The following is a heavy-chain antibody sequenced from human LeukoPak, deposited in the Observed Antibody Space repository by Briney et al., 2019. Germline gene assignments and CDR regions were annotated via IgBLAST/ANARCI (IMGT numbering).Heavy chain of an antibody. D-gene: IGHD3-22*01. V-gene: IGHV3-48*03. CDR3: ARGGNIGYDYNAFDI. CDR1: GFTFSSYE. J-gene: IGHJ3*02. CDR2: ISSSGSTI. Sequence: GGSLRLSCAASGFTFSSYEMKWVRQAPGKGLEWVSYISSSGSTIYYADSVKGRFTISRDNAKNSLYLQMNSLRDEDTAVYYCARGGNIGYDYNAFDIWGQGTMVTVSS.